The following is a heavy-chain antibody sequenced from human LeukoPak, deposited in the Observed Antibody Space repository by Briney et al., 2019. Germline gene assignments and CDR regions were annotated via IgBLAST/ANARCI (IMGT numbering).Heavy chain of an antibody. J-gene: IGHJ4*02. CDR1: GFTFSSYW. CDR3: ARVDSSGYVDY. CDR2: ISSSSSYI. D-gene: IGHD3-22*01. V-gene: IGHV3-21*01. Sequence: GGSLRLSCAASGFTFSSYWMNWVRQAPGKGLEWVSSISSSSSYIYYADSVKGRFTISRDNAKNSLYLQMNSLRAEDTAVYYCARVDSSGYVDYWGQGTLVTVSS.